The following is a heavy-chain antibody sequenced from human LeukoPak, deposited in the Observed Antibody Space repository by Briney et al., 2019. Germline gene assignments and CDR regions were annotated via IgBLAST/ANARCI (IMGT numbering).Heavy chain of an antibody. V-gene: IGHV3-48*04. CDR2: ISSSSSTI. Sequence: GGSLRLSSAASGFTFSSYSMNWVRQAPGKGLEWVSYISSSSSTIYYADSVKGRFTISRDNAKNSLYLQMNSLRAEDTAVYYCAKIKGSSSPFDSWGQGSLVTVSS. J-gene: IGHJ4*02. D-gene: IGHD6-6*01. CDR1: GFTFSSYS. CDR3: AKIKGSSSPFDS.